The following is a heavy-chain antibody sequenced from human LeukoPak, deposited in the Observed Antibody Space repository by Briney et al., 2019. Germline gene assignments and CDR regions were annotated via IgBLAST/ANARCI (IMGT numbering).Heavy chain of an antibody. V-gene: IGHV4-61*02. D-gene: IGHD4-23*01. J-gene: IGHJ4*02. CDR2: IYTSGST. Sequence: SETLSLTCTVSGGSISSGSYYWSWIRQPAGKGLEWIGRIYTSGSTNYNPSLKSRVTISVDTSKNQFSLKLSSVTAADTAVYYCARVSDYDGSFDYWGQGTLVTVSS. CDR1: GGSISSGSYY. CDR3: ARVSDYDGSFDY.